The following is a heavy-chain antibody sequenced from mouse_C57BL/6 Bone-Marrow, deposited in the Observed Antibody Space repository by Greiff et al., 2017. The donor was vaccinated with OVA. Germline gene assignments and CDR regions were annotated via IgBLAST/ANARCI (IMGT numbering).Heavy chain of an antibody. CDR2: INPYNGGT. J-gene: IGHJ3*01. V-gene: IGHV1-19*01. CDR1: GYTFTDYY. CDR3: ARGNWDGGAY. Sequence: EVQLVESGPVLVKPGASVKMSCKASGYTFTDYYMNWVKQSHGKSLEWIGVINPYNGGTSYNQKFKGKATLTVDKSSSTAYMELNSLTSEDSAVYYCARGNWDGGAYWGQGTLVTVSA. D-gene: IGHD4-1*01.